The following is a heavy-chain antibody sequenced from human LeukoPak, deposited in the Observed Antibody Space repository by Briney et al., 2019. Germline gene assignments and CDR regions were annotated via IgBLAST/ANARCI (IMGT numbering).Heavy chain of an antibody. V-gene: IGHV3-7*01. D-gene: IGHD6-19*01. CDR1: GFTFTSYW. J-gene: IGHJ4*02. CDR3: ARGGAGHSSGWYASYY. Sequence: GGSLRLSCAASGFTFTSYWMNWVRQAPGKGLEWVANIKPDGSEKYYEDSVKGRFTISRDNAKNSLYLQMNSLRAEDTAVYYCARGGAGHSSGWYASYYWGQGTLVTVSS. CDR2: IKPDGSEK.